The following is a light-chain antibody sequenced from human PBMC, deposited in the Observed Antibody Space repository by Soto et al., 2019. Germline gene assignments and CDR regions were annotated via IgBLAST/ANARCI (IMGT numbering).Light chain of an antibody. CDR2: GNS. CDR3: QSYDSSLSGSGV. Sequence: QSVLTQPPSVSGAPGQRVTISCTGSSSNIGAGYDVHWYQQLPGTAPKLLIYGNSNRPSGVPDRFSGSKSGTSASLAITGLQXEXXADYYCQSYDSSLSGSGVFGGGTKLTVL. J-gene: IGLJ3*02. V-gene: IGLV1-40*01. CDR1: SSNIGAGYD.